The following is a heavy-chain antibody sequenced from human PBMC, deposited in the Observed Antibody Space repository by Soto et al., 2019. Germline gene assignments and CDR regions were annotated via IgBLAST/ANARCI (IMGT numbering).Heavy chain of an antibody. J-gene: IGHJ4*02. CDR3: ARDHVGIDY. CDR1: GFTFSSYG. Sequence: QVQLVESGGGVVQPGRSLRLSCAASGFTFSSYGMHWVRQAPGKGLEWVAVIWYDGSNKYYADSVKGRFTISSDNSKNTLYLQMNSLRAEDTAVYYCARDHVGIDYWGQGTLVTVSS. V-gene: IGHV3-33*01. CDR2: IWYDGSNK.